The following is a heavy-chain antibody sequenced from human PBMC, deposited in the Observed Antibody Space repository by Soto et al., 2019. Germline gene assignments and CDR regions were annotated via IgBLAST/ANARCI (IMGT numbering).Heavy chain of an antibody. CDR2: IYYGGST. Sequence: SGTLSLTCSVSGVSISSGGFSWGWIRQPPGKCLEWIGYIYYGGSTYYNPSLKSRVTMSVDRSKNQFSLELGSVNAAETAVYYCARYSFGFAYWGRGTLVTVYS. CDR1: GVSISSGGFS. J-gene: IGHJ4*02. CDR3: ARYSFGFAY. D-gene: IGHD5-18*01. V-gene: IGHV4-30-2*01.